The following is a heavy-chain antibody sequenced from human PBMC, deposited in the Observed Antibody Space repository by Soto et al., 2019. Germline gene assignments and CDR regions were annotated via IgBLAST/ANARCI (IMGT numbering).Heavy chain of an antibody. CDR2: IYHSGST. CDR1: GGSISSSNW. Sequence: SETLSLTCAVSGGSISSSNWWSWVRQPPGKGLEWIGEIYHSGSTNYNPSLKSRVTISVDKSKNQFSLKLSSVTAADTAVYYCARLSARGSSYYFDYWGQGTLVTVSS. D-gene: IGHD1-26*01. CDR3: ARLSARGSSYYFDY. V-gene: IGHV4-4*02. J-gene: IGHJ4*02.